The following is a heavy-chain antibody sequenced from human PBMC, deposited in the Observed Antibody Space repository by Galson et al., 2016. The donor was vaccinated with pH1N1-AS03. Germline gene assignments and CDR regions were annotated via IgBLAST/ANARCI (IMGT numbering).Heavy chain of an antibody. V-gene: IGHV3-30*15. CDR3: AKEGGYTFGQQHLGF. Sequence: SLRLSCAASGFAFNFNSMHWVRQAPGKGLEWIAVLSYAGTSEYFADSVKGRFTVSRDNAKNTLYLQMSNLRVEDTAVYYCAKEGGYTFGQQHLGFWGQGTLVTVAS. D-gene: IGHD5-18*01. CDR2: LSYAGTSE. CDR1: GFAFNFNS. J-gene: IGHJ4*02.